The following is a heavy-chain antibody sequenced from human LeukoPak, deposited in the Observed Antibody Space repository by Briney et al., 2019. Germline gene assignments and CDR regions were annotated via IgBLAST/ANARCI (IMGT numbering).Heavy chain of an antibody. V-gene: IGHV4-4*02. CDR3: ASAIAAAGTWSDY. CDR1: GGSISSSNW. J-gene: IGHJ4*02. Sequence: ASGTLSLTCAVSGGSISSSNWWSWVRQPPGKGLEWIGEIYHSGSTNYNPSLKSRVTISVDKSKNQFSLKLSSVTAADTAVYYCASAIAAAGTWSDYWGQGTLVTVSS. D-gene: IGHD6-13*01. CDR2: IYHSGST.